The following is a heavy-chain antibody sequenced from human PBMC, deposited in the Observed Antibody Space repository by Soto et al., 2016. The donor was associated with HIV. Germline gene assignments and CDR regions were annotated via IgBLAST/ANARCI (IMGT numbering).Heavy chain of an antibody. CDR2: IYSGGTT. D-gene: IGHD5-12*01. CDR3: ARDGLRSGRGFDY. J-gene: IGHJ4*02. Sequence: EVRLVESGGGLVQPGGSLRLSCTASGFTVSNFYMSWVRQAPGKGLECVSVIYSGGTTYNADSVRGRFTISRDNSKNTLYLQMNTLRAEDTAVYYCARDGLRSGRGFDYWGQGTLVTVSS. CDR1: GFTVSNFY. V-gene: IGHV3-66*01.